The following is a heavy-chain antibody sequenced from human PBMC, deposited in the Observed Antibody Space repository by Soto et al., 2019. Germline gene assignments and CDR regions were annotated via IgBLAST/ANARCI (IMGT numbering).Heavy chain of an antibody. V-gene: IGHV3-43D*04. CDR2: ISWDGGST. Sequence: PGGSLGLCCSASGVTFDDYAMHWVRQAPGKGLEWVSLISWDGGSTYYADSVKGRFTISRDNSKNSLYLQMNSLRAEDTALYYCAKDTYGSGYNWFDPWGQGTLVPVSS. J-gene: IGHJ5*02. D-gene: IGHD3-10*01. CDR3: AKDTYGSGYNWFDP. CDR1: GVTFDDYA.